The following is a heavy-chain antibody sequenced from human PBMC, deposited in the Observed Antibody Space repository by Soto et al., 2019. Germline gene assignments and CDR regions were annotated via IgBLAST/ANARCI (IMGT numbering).Heavy chain of an antibody. J-gene: IGHJ6*02. CDR1: GFSFSSLA. CDR3: ARPSRGYSYRSKYYYGMDV. CDR2: ISGRGVDT. Sequence: LRLSCAASGFSFSSLAMSWVRQAPGKGLEWVSSISGRGVDTLYADSVKGRFTISRDNSRNTLYLQVNSLRAEDTALHYCARPSRGYSYRSKYYYGMDVWGPGTTVTVSS. V-gene: IGHV3-23*01. D-gene: IGHD5-18*01.